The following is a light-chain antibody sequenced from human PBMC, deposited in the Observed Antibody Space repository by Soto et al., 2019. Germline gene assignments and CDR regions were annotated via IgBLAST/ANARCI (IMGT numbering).Light chain of an antibody. J-gene: IGLJ2*01. Sequence: QSALTQPASVSGSPGQSITISCTGTSSDVGSYNLVSWYQQHPGKAPKLMIYEGSKRPSGVSNRFSGSKSGNPASLTISGLQAEDEADYYCCSYAGSSTFGVVFGGGTQLTVL. CDR2: EGS. CDR1: SSDVGSYNL. V-gene: IGLV2-23*03. CDR3: CSYAGSSTFGVV.